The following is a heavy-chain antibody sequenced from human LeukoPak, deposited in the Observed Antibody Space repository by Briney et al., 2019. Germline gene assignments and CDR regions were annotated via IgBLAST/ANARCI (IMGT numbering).Heavy chain of an antibody. Sequence: GGSLRLSCAASGFTFSSYAMHWVRQAPGKGPEWVAVISYDGSNKYYADSVKGRFTISRDNSKNTLYLQMNSLRAEDTAVYYCARGKGCSSTSCPGGYFDLWGRGTLVTVSS. CDR3: ARGKGCSSTSCPGGYFDL. D-gene: IGHD2-2*01. CDR2: ISYDGSNK. J-gene: IGHJ2*01. V-gene: IGHV3-30*04. CDR1: GFTFSSYA.